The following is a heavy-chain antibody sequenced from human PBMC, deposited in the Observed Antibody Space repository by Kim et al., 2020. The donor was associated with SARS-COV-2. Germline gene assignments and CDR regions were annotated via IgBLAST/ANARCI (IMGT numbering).Heavy chain of an antibody. D-gene: IGHD2-15*01. V-gene: IGHV3-23*01. CDR3: AKGQYGGKPTYQIDY. J-gene: IGHJ4*02. Sequence: DSVKGRFTISRDNSKNTLYLQMNSLRAEDTAVYYCAKGQYGGKPTYQIDYWGQGTLVTVSS.